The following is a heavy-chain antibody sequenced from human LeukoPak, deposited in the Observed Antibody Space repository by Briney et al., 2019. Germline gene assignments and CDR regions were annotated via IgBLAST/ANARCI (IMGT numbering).Heavy chain of an antibody. CDR1: GGSLSGYN. Sequence: PSETLSLTCGVYGGSLSGYNWTWIRQAPGKGLEWIGEINHSGSTNYNPSLKSRVTISVDTSKNQFSLKLSSVTAADTALYYCARGRVTMIVVVNSYYYSMDVWGKGTTVTVSS. CDR2: INHSGST. J-gene: IGHJ6*03. CDR3: ARGRVTMIVVVNSYYYSMDV. V-gene: IGHV4-34*01. D-gene: IGHD3-22*01.